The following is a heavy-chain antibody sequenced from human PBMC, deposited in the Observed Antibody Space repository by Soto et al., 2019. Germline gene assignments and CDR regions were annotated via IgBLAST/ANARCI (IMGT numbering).Heavy chain of an antibody. CDR1: GFTFSSYA. CDR3: AKAPDFWSGYIDY. V-gene: IGHV3-23*01. CDR2: ISGSGGST. Sequence: GGSLRLSCAASGFTFSSYAMSWVRQAPGKGLQWVSAISGSGGSTYYADSVKGRFTISRDNSKNTLYLQMDSLRAEDTAVYYCAKAPDFWSGYIDYWGQGTLVTVSS. J-gene: IGHJ4*02. D-gene: IGHD3-3*01.